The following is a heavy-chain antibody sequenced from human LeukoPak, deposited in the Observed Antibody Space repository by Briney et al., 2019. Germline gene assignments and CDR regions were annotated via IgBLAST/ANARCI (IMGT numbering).Heavy chain of an antibody. D-gene: IGHD5-12*01. Sequence: EWIGEINHSGSTNYNPSLKSRVTISVDTSKNQFSLKLSSVTAADTAVYYCAGTHSGYDFYWGQGTLVTVSS. V-gene: IGHV4-34*01. J-gene: IGHJ4*02. CDR2: INHSGST. CDR3: AGTHSGYDFY.